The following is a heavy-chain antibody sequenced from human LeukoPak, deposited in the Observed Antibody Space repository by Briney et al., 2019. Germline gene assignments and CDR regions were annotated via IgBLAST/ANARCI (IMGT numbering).Heavy chain of an antibody. D-gene: IGHD4-17*01. CDR2: ISSTSTFI. CDR1: GFTFSSYA. Sequence: KAGGSLRLSCAASGFTFSSYAMSWVRQAPGKGLEWVSSISSTSTFIYYADSVKGRFIISRDNAKDSLYLHMNSLRAEDTAMYYCARDLKYGDSYYYYIDVWGKGTTVTVSS. J-gene: IGHJ6*03. CDR3: ARDLKYGDSYYYYIDV. V-gene: IGHV3-21*01.